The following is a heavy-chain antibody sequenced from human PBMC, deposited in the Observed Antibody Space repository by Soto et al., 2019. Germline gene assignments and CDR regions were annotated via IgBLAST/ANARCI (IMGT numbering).Heavy chain of an antibody. Sequence: QVQLVQSGAEEKKPGASVKVSCKASGYTFTSYAMHWVRQAPGQRLEWMGWINAGNGNTKYSQKFQGRVTITRDTSASTAYMERSSLRSEGKSVYYCARSSGYYLIDDYWGQGTLVTVSS. CDR3: ARSSGYYLIDDY. D-gene: IGHD3-22*01. CDR1: GYTFTSYA. V-gene: IGHV1-3*05. CDR2: INAGNGNT. J-gene: IGHJ4*02.